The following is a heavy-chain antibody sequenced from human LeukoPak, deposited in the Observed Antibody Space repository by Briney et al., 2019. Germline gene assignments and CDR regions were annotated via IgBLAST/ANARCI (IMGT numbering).Heavy chain of an antibody. CDR1: GGSISSGGYY. D-gene: IGHD3-3*01. J-gene: IGHJ5*02. V-gene: IGHV4-31*03. CDR2: IYYSGST. Sequence: PSETLSLTCTVSGGSISSGGYYWSWIRQHPGKGLEWIGYIYYSGSTYYNPSLKSRVTISVDTSKNQFSLKLSSVTAADTAVYYCAGTIFGVDRQIDPWGQGTLVTVSS. CDR3: AGTIFGVDRQIDP.